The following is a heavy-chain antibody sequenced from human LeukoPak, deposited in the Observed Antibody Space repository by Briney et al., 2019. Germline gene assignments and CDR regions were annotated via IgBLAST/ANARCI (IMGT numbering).Heavy chain of an antibody. CDR3: ARDHRVVPAAIDWFDP. D-gene: IGHD2-2*02. CDR2: IYYSENT. Sequence: SETLSLTCTVSGGSISSSSYYWGWTRQPPGKGLEWIGSIYYSENTYYNPPLKSRVTISVDTSKNQFSLKLSSVTAADTAVYYCARDHRVVPAAIDWFDPWGQGTLVTVSS. CDR1: GGSISSSSYY. J-gene: IGHJ5*02. V-gene: IGHV4-39*07.